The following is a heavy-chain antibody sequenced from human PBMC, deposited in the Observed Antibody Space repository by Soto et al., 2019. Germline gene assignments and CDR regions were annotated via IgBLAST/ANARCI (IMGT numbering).Heavy chain of an antibody. J-gene: IGHJ4*01. CDR2: ISYDGSNK. Sequence: QVQLVESGGGVVQPGRSLRLSCAASGFTFSSYAMNWVRQAPGKGLGWVAVISYDGSNKYYEDSVKGRFTISRDNSKSTLYLQMNTLRDEDTAVYYCARDPHIVVVTATYFDYWGHGNLVTVSS. D-gene: IGHD2-21*02. V-gene: IGHV3-30-3*01. CDR1: GFTFSSYA. CDR3: ARDPHIVVVTATYFDY.